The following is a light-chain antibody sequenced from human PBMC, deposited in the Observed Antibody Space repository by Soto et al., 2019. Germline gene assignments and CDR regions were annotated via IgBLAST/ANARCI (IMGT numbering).Light chain of an antibody. CDR1: QSVSKC. Sequence: EIVLTQSPATLSLSPGERATLSCRASQSVSKCLAWYQQKPGQAPRLLIYDISSRAPGIPARFSGSGSRTDFTLTISSLEPEDFAVYYCQQCNNWPPITFGQGTRLEIK. V-gene: IGKV3-11*01. CDR2: DIS. J-gene: IGKJ5*01. CDR3: QQCNNWPPIT.